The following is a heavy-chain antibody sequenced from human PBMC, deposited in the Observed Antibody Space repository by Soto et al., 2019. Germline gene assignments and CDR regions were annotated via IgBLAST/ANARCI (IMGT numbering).Heavy chain of an antibody. CDR3: AKDRLYDYGDYGGDY. Sequence: GGSLRLSCAASGFTFSSYGMHWVRQAPGKGLEWVAVISYDGSNKYYADSVKGRFTISRDNSKNTLYLQMNSLRAEDTAVYYCAKDRLYDYGDYGGDYWGQGTLVTVSS. CDR2: ISYDGSNK. D-gene: IGHD4-17*01. J-gene: IGHJ4*02. CDR1: GFTFSSYG. V-gene: IGHV3-30*18.